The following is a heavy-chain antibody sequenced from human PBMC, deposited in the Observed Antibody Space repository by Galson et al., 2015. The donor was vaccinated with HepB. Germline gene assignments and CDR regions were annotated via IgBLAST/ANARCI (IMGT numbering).Heavy chain of an antibody. CDR3: ARGWDRLSSGWYGHFDY. CDR1: GYTFTSYG. J-gene: IGHJ4*02. D-gene: IGHD6-19*01. V-gene: IGHV1-18*01. CDR2: ISAYNGNT. Sequence: SVKVSCKASGYTFTSYGISWVRQAPGQGLEWMGWISAYNGNTNYAQKLQGRVTMTTDTSTSTAYMELRSLRSDDPAVYYCARGWDRLSSGWYGHFDYWGQGTLVTVSS.